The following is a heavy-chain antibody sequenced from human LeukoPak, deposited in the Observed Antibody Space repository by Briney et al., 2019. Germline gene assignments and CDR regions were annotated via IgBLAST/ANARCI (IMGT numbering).Heavy chain of an antibody. D-gene: IGHD1-26*01. CDR3: ARGEGGYYYYGMDV. J-gene: IGHJ6*04. CDR2: ISSSGSTI. V-gene: IGHV3-48*03. CDR1: GFTFSSYE. Sequence: PGGSLRLSCAASGFTFSSYEMNWVRQAPGKGLEWVSYISSSGSTIYYADSVKGRFTISRINAKNSLYLQMNSLRAEDTAVYYCARGEGGYYYYGMDVWGKGTTVTVSS.